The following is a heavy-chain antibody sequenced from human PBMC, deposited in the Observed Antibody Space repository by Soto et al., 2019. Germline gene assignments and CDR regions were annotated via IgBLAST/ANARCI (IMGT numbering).Heavy chain of an antibody. Sequence: QLQLQESGPGLVKPSETLSLTCTVSGGSISSSSYYWGWIRQPPGKGLEWIGSIYYSGSTYYNPSLKSRVTISVDTSKNQFSLKLSSVTAADTAVYYCARRIQYSSSSHWFDPWGQGTLVTVSS. CDR3: ARRIQYSSSSHWFDP. V-gene: IGHV4-39*01. J-gene: IGHJ5*02. D-gene: IGHD6-6*01. CDR1: GGSISSSSYY. CDR2: IYYSGST.